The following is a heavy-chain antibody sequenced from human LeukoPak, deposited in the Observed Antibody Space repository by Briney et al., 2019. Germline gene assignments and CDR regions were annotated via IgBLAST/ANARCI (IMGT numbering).Heavy chain of an antibody. CDR1: GYTFTTYW. V-gene: IGHV5-51*01. CDR3: ARLGSSTWKDAFDI. J-gene: IGHJ3*02. D-gene: IGHD6-13*01. CDR2: IYPGDSDT. Sequence: GESLKISCKGSGYTFTTYWIGWVRQMPGKGLEWMGIIYPGDSDTRYNTSVQGQVSISANKTTSTAYLQWSSLKASDTAMYYCARLGSSTWKDAFDIWGQGTMVTVSS.